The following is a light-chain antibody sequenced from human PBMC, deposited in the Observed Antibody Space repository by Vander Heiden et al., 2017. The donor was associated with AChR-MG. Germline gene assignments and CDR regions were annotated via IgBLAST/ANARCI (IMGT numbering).Light chain of an antibody. J-gene: IGKJ4*01. Sequence: DIVMTQSPASLAVSLGERATINCKSSQSVLYSSNNKSYLAWYQQKPGQPPKLLIYWASTRESGVPDRFSGSGSGTDFTLTISSLQAEDVAVYYCQQYYSTSELTFGGGTKVEIK. CDR1: QSVLYSSNNKSY. CDR2: WAS. CDR3: QQYYSTSELT. V-gene: IGKV4-1*01.